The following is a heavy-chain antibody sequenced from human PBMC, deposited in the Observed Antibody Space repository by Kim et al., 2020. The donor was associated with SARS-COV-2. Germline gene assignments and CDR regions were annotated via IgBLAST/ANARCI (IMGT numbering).Heavy chain of an antibody. CDR3: TRRDSSGYGPP. Sequence: GGSLRLSCAASGFTFSGSAMHWVRQASGKGLEWVGRIRSKANSYATAYAASVKGRFTISRDDSKNTAYLQMNSLKTEDTAVYYCTRRDSSGYGPPRGQGTLVTVSS. D-gene: IGHD3-22*01. CDR1: GFTFSGSA. V-gene: IGHV3-73*01. J-gene: IGHJ5*02. CDR2: IRSKANSYAT.